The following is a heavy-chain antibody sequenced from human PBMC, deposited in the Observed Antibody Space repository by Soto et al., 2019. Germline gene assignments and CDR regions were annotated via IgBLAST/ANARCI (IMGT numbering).Heavy chain of an antibody. D-gene: IGHD2-21*01. V-gene: IGHV3-30*04. CDR1: GFTFSDFA. CDR3: ARVLFPYRKWPFYGMEV. J-gene: IGHJ6*02. CDR2: IPNDGGNK. Sequence: SLRLSFVASGFTFSDFAVHWVLHSPFIWLEWVAVIPNDGGNKYYADSVRGRFTISRDNSNNTLYLQMNRLRAEDTAMYYCARVLFPYRKWPFYGMEVWGQGTTVTVSS.